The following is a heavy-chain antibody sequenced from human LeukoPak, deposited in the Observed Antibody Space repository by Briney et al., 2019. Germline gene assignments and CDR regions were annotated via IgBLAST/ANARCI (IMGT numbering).Heavy chain of an antibody. V-gene: IGHV5-51*07. CDR1: GYSFTSYW. J-gene: IGHJ4*02. D-gene: IGHD6-19*01. CDR3: ARRPYSSGWYPFYFDY. CDR2: IYPGDSDT. Sequence: GESLKISCKGSGYSFTSYWIGWVHQMPGKGLEWMGIIYPGDSDTRYSPSFQGQVTISADKSISTAYLQWSSLKASDTAMYYCARRPYSSGWYPFYFDYWGQGTLVTVSS.